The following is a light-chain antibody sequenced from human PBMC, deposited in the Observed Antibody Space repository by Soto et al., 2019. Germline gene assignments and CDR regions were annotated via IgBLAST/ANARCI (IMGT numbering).Light chain of an antibody. J-gene: IGKJ2*01. V-gene: IGKV3-20*01. CDR1: QSVRSTY. CDR2: GAS. Sequence: EVVLTQSPGTLSLSPGERAALSCRASQSVRSTYLAWYQQKPGQAPRLLIYGASSRATGIPDRFSGSGSGTNFSLTTSRLEPADVAVYYFQLYGSPPPYTFGQGTKLEI. CDR3: QLYGSPPPYT.